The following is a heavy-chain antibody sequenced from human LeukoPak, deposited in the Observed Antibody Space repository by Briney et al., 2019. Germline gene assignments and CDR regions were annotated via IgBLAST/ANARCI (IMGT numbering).Heavy chain of an antibody. V-gene: IGHV4-59*01. CDR2: IYYSGST. Sequence: SETLSLTCTVSGGSLSSYYWSWIRQPPGKGLEWIGYIYYSGSTNYNPSLKSRVTISVDTSKNQFSLKLSSVTAADTAVYYCARNLMITFGGVIVHGWFDPWGQGTLVTVSS. J-gene: IGHJ5*02. CDR3: ARNLMITFGGVIVHGWFDP. CDR1: GGSLSSYY. D-gene: IGHD3-16*02.